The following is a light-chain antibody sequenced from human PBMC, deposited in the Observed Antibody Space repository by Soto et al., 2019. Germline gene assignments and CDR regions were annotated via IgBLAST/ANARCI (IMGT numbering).Light chain of an antibody. Sequence: ETVLTQSPATLSLSPGERATISCKASPSVSSYLAWYQQKAGQAPRLLIYDASNRATGIPARFSGSGSGTDFTLTISSLEPEDFAVYYCQQRSNLPWTFGQGTKVEIK. CDR3: QQRSNLPWT. J-gene: IGKJ1*01. CDR1: PSVSSY. CDR2: DAS. V-gene: IGKV3-11*01.